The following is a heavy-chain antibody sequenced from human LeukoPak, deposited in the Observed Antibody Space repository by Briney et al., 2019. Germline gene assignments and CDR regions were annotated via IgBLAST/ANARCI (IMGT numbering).Heavy chain of an antibody. Sequence: PSETLSLTCAVSGYSISSGYYWGWIRPPPGKGLEWIGSIYHSGSTYYNPSLKSRVTISVDTSKNQFSLKLSSVTAADTAVYYCARTRITMVRGVRNPYYYYYGMDVWGKGTTVTVSS. CDR1: GYSISSGYY. CDR3: ARTRITMVRGVRNPYYYYYGMDV. J-gene: IGHJ6*04. D-gene: IGHD3-10*01. CDR2: IYHSGST. V-gene: IGHV4-38-2*01.